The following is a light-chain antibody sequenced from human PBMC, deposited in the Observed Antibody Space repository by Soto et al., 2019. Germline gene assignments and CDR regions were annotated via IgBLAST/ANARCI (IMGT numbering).Light chain of an antibody. Sequence: SYELTQPPSVSVAPGQTARITCGGNNIGSKSVHCYQQKPGQAPVLVFYDDSDRPSGIPERFSGSNSGNTATLTISRVEAGDEADSYCQLWDSSSDHLGVFGTGTKLTVL. CDR3: QLWDSSSDHLGV. V-gene: IGLV3-21*02. CDR2: DDS. J-gene: IGLJ1*01. CDR1: NIGSKS.